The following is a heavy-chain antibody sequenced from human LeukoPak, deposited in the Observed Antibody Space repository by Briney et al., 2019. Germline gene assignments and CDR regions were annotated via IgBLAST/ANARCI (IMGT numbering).Heavy chain of an antibody. D-gene: IGHD3-10*01. V-gene: IGHV3-23*01. CDR3: ARRGVMVRVILVGSHKEAYYSDS. CDR1: GISLSNYG. CDR2: ISGSVGGT. J-gene: IGHJ4*02. Sequence: GGSLRLSCAVPGISLSNYGMSGVRHAPGKGVEWVADISGSVGGTNSAYTVKGRFTISRDNPQDTLYLQMNRLRGEDTAVYLCARRGVMVRVILVGSHKEAYYSDSWGQGALVSVSS.